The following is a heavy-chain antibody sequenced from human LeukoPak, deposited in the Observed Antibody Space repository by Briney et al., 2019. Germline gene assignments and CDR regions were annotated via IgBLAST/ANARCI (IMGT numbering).Heavy chain of an antibody. CDR1: GGSISTYY. CDR3: ARGLTVTTRRAYYYYMDV. V-gene: IGHV4-59*12. Sequence: SETLSLTCTVSGGSISTYYWNWIRQPPGKGLEWIGCVYYSGSTSYNPSLKSRVTISVDTSKNQFSLKLSSVTAADTAVYYCARGLTVTTRRAYYYYMDVWGKGTTVTVSS. CDR2: VYYSGST. J-gene: IGHJ6*03. D-gene: IGHD4-11*01.